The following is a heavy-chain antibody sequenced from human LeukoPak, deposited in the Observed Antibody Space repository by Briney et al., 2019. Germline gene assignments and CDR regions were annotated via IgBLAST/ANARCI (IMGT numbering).Heavy chain of an antibody. D-gene: IGHD5-12*01. CDR1: GGSISSYY. J-gene: IGHJ6*03. CDR2: IYTSGST. Sequence: SETLSLTCTVSGGSISSYYWNWIRQPAGKGLEWIGRIYTSGSTNYNPSLKSRVTMSVDTSKNQFSLKLSSVTAADTAVYYCAREGLVATYYYYYMDVWGKGTTVTVSS. CDR3: AREGLVATYYYYYMDV. V-gene: IGHV4-4*07.